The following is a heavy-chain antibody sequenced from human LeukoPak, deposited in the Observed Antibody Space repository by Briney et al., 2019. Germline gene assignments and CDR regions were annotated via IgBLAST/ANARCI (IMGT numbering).Heavy chain of an antibody. V-gene: IGHV3-53*01. CDR3: ARDYGGTLYY. J-gene: IGHJ4*02. D-gene: IGHD3-16*01. Sequence: GGSLRLSCAASGFTVSSNYMSWVRQAPGKGLEWVSVIYSGGSTYYADSLQGQFTISRDNSKSTLYLQMNSLRAKDTAVYYCARDYGGTLYYWGQGTLVTVSS. CDR2: IYSGGST. CDR1: GFTVSSNY.